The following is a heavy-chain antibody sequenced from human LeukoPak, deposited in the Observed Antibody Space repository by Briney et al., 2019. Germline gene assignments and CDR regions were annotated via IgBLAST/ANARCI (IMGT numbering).Heavy chain of an antibody. Sequence: GASVNVSCKLSVYTLTELSMHWVRQAPGKALEWMGGFDPEDGETIYTHKLQGRVAMTEDTSTDTAYMEVSSLRSEDTAVYYCAILSVSSWNDAFDIWGQGTMVTVSS. CDR3: AILSVSSWNDAFDI. J-gene: IGHJ3*02. CDR1: VYTLTELS. CDR2: FDPEDGET. V-gene: IGHV1-24*01. D-gene: IGHD1-1*01.